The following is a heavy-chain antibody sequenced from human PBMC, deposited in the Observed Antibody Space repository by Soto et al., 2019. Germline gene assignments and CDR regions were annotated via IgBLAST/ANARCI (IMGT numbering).Heavy chain of an antibody. CDR2: ISGSGGST. V-gene: IGHV3-23*01. J-gene: IGHJ4*02. CDR3: AKEIWFGELPSPVFDY. Sequence: PGGSLRLSCAASGFTFSSYAMSWVRQAPGKGLEWVSAISGSGGSTYYADSVKGRFTISRDNSKNTLYLQMNSLRAEDTAVYYCAKEIWFGELPSPVFDYWGQGTLVTVSS. D-gene: IGHD3-10*01. CDR1: GFTFSSYA.